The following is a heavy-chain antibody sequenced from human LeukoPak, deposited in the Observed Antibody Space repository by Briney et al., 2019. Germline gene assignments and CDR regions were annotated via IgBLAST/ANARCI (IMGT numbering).Heavy chain of an antibody. Sequence: GGSLRLSCAVSGFTVRNAGMHWVRQAPGKGLEWVAVIWYDGSQKYYADSVKGRFTISRDNSKNMLYLHMNSLRAEDTAVYFCARDRGDYNHNFDYWGQGTLVTVSS. D-gene: IGHD4-17*01. J-gene: IGHJ4*02. CDR1: GFTVRNAG. CDR3: ARDRGDYNHNFDY. V-gene: IGHV3-33*01. CDR2: IWYDGSQK.